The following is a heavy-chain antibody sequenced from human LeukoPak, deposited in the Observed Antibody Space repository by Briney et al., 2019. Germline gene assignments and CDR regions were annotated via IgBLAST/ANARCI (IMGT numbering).Heavy chain of an antibody. J-gene: IGHJ4*02. CDR2: ISYDGSNK. CDR3: ARDEYGDYSVGPNY. Sequence: PGGSLRLSCAASGFTFSSYAMHWVRQAPGKGLEWVAVISYDGSNKYYADSVKGRFTISRDNSKNTLYLQMNSLRAEDTAVYYCARDEYGDYSVGPNYWGQGTLVTVSS. CDR1: GFTFSSYA. V-gene: IGHV3-30*04. D-gene: IGHD4-17*01.